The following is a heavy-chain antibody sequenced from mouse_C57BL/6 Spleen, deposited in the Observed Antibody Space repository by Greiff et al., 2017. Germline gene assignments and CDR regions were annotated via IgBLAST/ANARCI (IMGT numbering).Heavy chain of an antibody. V-gene: IGHV8-12*01. CDR1: GFSLSTSGMG. Sequence: QVQLQESGPGILQSSPSLSLTCSFSGFSLSTSGMGVSWIRQPSGQGLEWLAHLYWGDDKRYNPFLKSPLTTSTDTSRNNIVLKITSGDTAETATYYCARRHYYARDYWGQGTSVTVSS. CDR2: LYWGDDK. J-gene: IGHJ4*01. CDR3: ARRHYYARDY.